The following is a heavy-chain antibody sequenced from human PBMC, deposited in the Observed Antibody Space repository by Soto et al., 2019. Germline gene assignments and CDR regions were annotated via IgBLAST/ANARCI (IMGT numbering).Heavy chain of an antibody. CDR1: GFTVSSNY. CDR2: IYSDGTT. Sequence: EVQLVETGGGLIQPGGSLRLSCAASGFTVSSNYMNWVRQAPGKGLEWVSIIYSDGTTSYADSVKGRFTISRDNFKNTLLLQMDSLRAEDTAVYYCAILSNCGQGTLVTVSS. D-gene: IGHD6-6*01. CDR3: AILSN. J-gene: IGHJ4*02. V-gene: IGHV3-53*02.